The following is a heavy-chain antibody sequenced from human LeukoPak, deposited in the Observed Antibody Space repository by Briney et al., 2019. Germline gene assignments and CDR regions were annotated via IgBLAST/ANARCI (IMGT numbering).Heavy chain of an antibody. CDR1: VYTFTIYG. Sequence: ASVNVSLKSSVYTFTIYGISWVRQAPGQGLEWMGWISAYNGNTNYAQKLQGRVTMTTDTSTSTAYMELRSLRSDDTAVYYCARDDSTHWFDPWGQGTLVTVSS. D-gene: IGHD6-13*01. CDR2: ISAYNGNT. CDR3: ARDDSTHWFDP. J-gene: IGHJ5*02. V-gene: IGHV1-18*01.